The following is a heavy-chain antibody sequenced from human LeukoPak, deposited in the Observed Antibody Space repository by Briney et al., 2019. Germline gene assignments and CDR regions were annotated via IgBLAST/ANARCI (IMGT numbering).Heavy chain of an antibody. CDR1: GDSISSGSYY. CDR2: IYTSGST. V-gene: IGHV4-61*02. D-gene: IGHD1-26*01. J-gene: IGHJ3*02. CDR3: ARKYSGSYWDDAFDI. Sequence: SETLSLTCTVSGDSISSGSYYWSWIRQPAGKGLEWIGRIYTSGSTNYNPSLKSRVTMSVDTSKNQFSLKLSSVTAADTAVYYCARKYSGSYWDDAFDIWGQGTMVTVSS.